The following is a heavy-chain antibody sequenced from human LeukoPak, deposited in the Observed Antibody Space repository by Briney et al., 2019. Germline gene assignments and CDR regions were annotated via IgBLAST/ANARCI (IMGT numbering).Heavy chain of an antibody. V-gene: IGHV3-23*01. D-gene: IGHD3-22*01. CDR1: GFTFSSYA. Sequence: GGSLRLSCAASGFTFSSYAMSWARQAPGKGLEWVSAISGSGGSTYYADSVKVRFTISRDNSKNTLYLQMNSLRAEDTAVYYCAKKWFVDYYDSSGYGYWGQGTLVTVSS. CDR3: AKKWFVDYYDSSGYGY. J-gene: IGHJ4*02. CDR2: ISGSGGST.